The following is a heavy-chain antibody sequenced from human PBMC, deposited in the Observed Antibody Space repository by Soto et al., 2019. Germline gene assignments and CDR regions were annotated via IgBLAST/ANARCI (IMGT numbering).Heavy chain of an antibody. Sequence: SHTLSLTCAISGDSVSSNSAAWNWIRQSPSRGLEWLGRTYYRSKWYNDYAVSVKSRITINPDTSKNQFSLQLNSVTPEDTAVYYCARDHFSCGSCHYYYYGMDGWGQGSTVTISS. J-gene: IGHJ6*02. CDR2: TYYRSKWYN. CDR1: GDSVSSNSAA. CDR3: ARDHFSCGSCHYYYYGMDG. V-gene: IGHV6-1*01. D-gene: IGHD2-15*01.